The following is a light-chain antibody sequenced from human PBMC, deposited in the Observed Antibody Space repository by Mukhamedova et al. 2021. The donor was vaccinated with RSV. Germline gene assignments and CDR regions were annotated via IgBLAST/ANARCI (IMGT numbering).Light chain of an antibody. V-gene: IGKV1-5*03. CDR2: KAS. Sequence: WYQRRVHGKAPKLLIYKASSLESGVPSRFSGSGSGTEFTLSISSLQPDDFATYYCQQYSSYSTFGQVTKVEIK. CDR3: QQYSSYST. J-gene: IGKJ1*01.